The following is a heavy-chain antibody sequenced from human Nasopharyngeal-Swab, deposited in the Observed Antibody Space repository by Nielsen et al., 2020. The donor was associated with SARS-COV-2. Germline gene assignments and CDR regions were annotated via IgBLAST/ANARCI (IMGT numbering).Heavy chain of an antibody. D-gene: IGHD2/OR15-2a*01. Sequence: ASVKVSCKASGYTFTSYDINWVRQATGQGLEWMGWMNPNSSNTGYAQKFQGRVTMTRNTSISTAYMELSSLRSEDTAVYYCARGGLSHYYYGMDVWGQGTTVTVSS. CDR3: ARGGLSHYYYGMDV. J-gene: IGHJ6*02. CDR1: GYTFTSYD. V-gene: IGHV1-8*01. CDR2: MNPNSSNT.